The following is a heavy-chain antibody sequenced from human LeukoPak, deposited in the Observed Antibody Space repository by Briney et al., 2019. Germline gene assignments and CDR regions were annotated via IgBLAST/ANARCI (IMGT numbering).Heavy chain of an antibody. CDR2: IYYSGST. D-gene: IGHD5-18*01. CDR3: ARGIGGYSYGSLDY. J-gene: IGHJ4*02. Sequence: SETLSLTCAVYGGSFSGYYWSWIRQHPGKGLEWIGYIYYSGSTYYNPSLKSRVTISVDTSKNQFSLKLSSVTAADTAVYYCARGIGGYSYGSLDYWGQGTLVTVSS. V-gene: IGHV4-31*11. CDR1: GGSFSGYY.